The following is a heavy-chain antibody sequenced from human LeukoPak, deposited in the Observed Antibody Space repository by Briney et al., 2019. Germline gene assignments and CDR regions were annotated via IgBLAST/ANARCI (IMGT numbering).Heavy chain of an antibody. CDR1: GFTFSSYS. J-gene: IGHJ4*02. Sequence: PGGSLRLSCAASGFTFSSYSMNWVRQAPGKGLEWVSSISRSSSYIFYADSVKGRFTISRDNAKDSLYLQMNSLRAEDTAVYYCARGIRLQRGEDYFDYWGQGTLVTVSS. CDR3: ARGIRLQRGEDYFDY. V-gene: IGHV3-21*01. D-gene: IGHD5-24*01. CDR2: ISRSSSYI.